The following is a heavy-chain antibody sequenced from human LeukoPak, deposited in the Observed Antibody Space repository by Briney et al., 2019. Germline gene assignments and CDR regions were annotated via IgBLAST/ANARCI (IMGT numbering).Heavy chain of an antibody. Sequence: GGSLRLSCAASGFTFSSYSMNWVRQAPGKGLEWVSSISSSSSYIYYADSVKGRFTISRGNAKNSLYLQMNSLRAEDTAVYYCVNDHGGNPRHCWGQGTLVTVSS. CDR1: GFTFSSYS. V-gene: IGHV3-21*01. D-gene: IGHD4-23*01. CDR2: ISSSSSYI. J-gene: IGHJ4*02. CDR3: VNDHGGNPRHC.